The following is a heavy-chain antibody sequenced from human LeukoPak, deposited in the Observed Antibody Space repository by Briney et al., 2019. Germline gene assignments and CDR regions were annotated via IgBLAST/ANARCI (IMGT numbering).Heavy chain of an antibody. J-gene: IGHJ3*02. CDR3: AIHYYDSSGYYYSYAFDI. CDR1: GYSFTTYW. Sequence: PGESLKISCKGSGYSFTTYWIGWVRQMPGKGLEWMGIIYPGDSDTRYSPSFQGQVTISADKSISTAYLQWSSLKASDTAMYYCAIHYYDSSGYYYSYAFDIWGQGTMVTVSS. CDR2: IYPGDSDT. D-gene: IGHD3-22*01. V-gene: IGHV5-51*01.